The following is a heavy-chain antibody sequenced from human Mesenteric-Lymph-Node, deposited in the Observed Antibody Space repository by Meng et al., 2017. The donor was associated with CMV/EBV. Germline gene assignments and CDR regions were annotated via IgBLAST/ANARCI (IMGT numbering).Heavy chain of an antibody. CDR1: GFNSSSYA. J-gene: IGHJ4*02. Sequence: ASGFNSSSYAMGWVRQGPGKGVEWGSTVGCSGYSNFYADSVKGRFTVSRDNSKNTLNLQMNSLRADDTAEYYCAKAPGGFTYGGYDYWGQGTLVTVSS. V-gene: IGHV3-23*01. CDR3: AKAPGGFTYGGYDY. CDR2: VGCSGYSN. D-gene: IGHD5-18*01.